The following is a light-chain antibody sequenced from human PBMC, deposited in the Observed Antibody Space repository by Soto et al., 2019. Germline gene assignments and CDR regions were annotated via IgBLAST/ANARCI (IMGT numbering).Light chain of an antibody. CDR1: SSNIGTNT. V-gene: IGLV1-44*01. Sequence: QSALTQPPSASGTHGQRVSISCSGSSSNIGTNTVNWYQQLPGTAPKLLIYSNSQRPSGVPDRFSGSKSGTSASLAISGLQSDDDADYYCAAWDDSLSGYVFGTGTKVTVL. J-gene: IGLJ1*01. CDR3: AAWDDSLSGYV. CDR2: SNS.